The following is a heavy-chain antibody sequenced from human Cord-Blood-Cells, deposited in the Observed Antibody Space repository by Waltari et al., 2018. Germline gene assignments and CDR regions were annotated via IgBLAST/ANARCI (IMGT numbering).Heavy chain of an antibody. CDR2: INPNSGGT. J-gene: IGHJ1*01. D-gene: IGHD6-6*01. V-gene: IGHV1-2*02. Sequence: QVQLVQSGAEVKKPGASVKVSCKASGYTFTGYYMHWVRQASGKGLEWRGGINPNSGGTNYAQKFQGRVTKTRETSISTAYMELSRLRSDDTAVYYCARAGKSSIAARRYFQHWGQGTLVTVSS. CDR1: GYTFTGYY. CDR3: ARAGKSSIAARRYFQH.